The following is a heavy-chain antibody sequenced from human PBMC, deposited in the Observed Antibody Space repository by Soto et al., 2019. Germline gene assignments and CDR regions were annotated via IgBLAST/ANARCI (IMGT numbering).Heavy chain of an antibody. CDR3: ARGTSALEFDY. Sequence: QVQLQESGPGLVKPSETLSLTCTVSGGSISSYYWSWIRQPPGKGLEWIGFIYYSGTTNYNPSLKSRVTISVDTSRNQFSLKVTSVTAADTAVYYCARGTSALEFDYWGQGTLVTVSS. CDR1: GGSISSYY. D-gene: IGHD1-1*01. J-gene: IGHJ4*02. V-gene: IGHV4-59*08. CDR2: IYYSGTT.